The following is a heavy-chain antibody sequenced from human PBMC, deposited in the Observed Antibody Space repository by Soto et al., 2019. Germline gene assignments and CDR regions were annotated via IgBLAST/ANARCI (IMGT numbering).Heavy chain of an antibody. CDR2: MYSSGST. Sequence: QVQLQESGPGLVKPPETLSLTCTVSGGSISGYFWNWIRQSPGKELECIAYMYSSGSTNYNPSLKSRVTVSVDTSNNQFSLKLSSVTAADTAVYYCARGKILDYWGQGTLVTVSS. J-gene: IGHJ4*02. CDR1: GGSISGYF. V-gene: IGHV4-59*01. CDR3: ARGKILDY.